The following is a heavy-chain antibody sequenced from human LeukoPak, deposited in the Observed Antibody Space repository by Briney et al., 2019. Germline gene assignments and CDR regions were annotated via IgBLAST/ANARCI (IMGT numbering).Heavy chain of an antibody. CDR1: GFTFSSYS. Sequence: GGSLRLSCAASGFTFSSYSMNWVRQAPGKGLEWVSYISSSSTIYYADSVKGRFTISRDNAKNSLYLQMNSLRAEDTAVYYCARGFGLKDYWGQGTLVTVSS. CDR3: ARGFGLKDY. J-gene: IGHJ4*02. CDR2: ISSSSTI. V-gene: IGHV3-48*01. D-gene: IGHD3-16*01.